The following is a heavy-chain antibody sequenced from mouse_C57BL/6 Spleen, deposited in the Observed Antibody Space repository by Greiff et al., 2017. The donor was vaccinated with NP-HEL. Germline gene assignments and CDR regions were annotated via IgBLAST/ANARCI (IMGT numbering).Heavy chain of an antibody. D-gene: IGHD1-1*01. J-gene: IGHJ2*01. CDR2: IDPETGGT. Sequence: VQLQQSGAELVRPGASVTLSCKASGYTFTDYEMHWVKQTPVHGLEWIGAIDPETGGTAYNQKFKGKAILTADKSSSTAYMELRSLTSEDSAVYYGTRSPSTVGSYYFDYWGQGTTLTVSS. CDR3: TRSPSTVGSYYFDY. CDR1: GYTFTDYE. V-gene: IGHV1-15*01.